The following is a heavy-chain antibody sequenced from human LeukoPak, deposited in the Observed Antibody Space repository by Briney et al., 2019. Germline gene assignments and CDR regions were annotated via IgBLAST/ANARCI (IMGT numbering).Heavy chain of an antibody. V-gene: IGHV4-59*01. D-gene: IGHD2-2*01. CDR1: GGSISSYY. CDR3: ARLPAAMPKRNWFDP. Sequence: SETLSLTCTVSGGSISSYYWSWIRQPPGKGLEWIGYIYYSGSTNYNPSLKSRVTISVDTSKNQFSLKLSPVTAADTAVYYCARLPAAMPKRNWFDPWGQGTLVTVSS. CDR2: IYYSGST. J-gene: IGHJ5*02.